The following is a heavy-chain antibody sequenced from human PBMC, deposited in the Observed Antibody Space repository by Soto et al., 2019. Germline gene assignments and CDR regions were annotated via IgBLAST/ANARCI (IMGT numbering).Heavy chain of an antibody. CDR2: INAHSGGT. V-gene: IGHV1-2*02. CDR3: ANDVTRQLAYWFDP. J-gene: IGHJ5*02. Sequence: QVQLVQSGAAVKKPGASVKVSCKASGFSFTGYYIHWLRQAPGQGLEWMGWINAHSGGTEYAQKFQGRVTWTRITSIATAYLTLPSLTSDDTALYYCANDVTRQLAYWFDPWGQGTQVTVSS. D-gene: IGHD3-16*01. CDR1: GFSFTGYY.